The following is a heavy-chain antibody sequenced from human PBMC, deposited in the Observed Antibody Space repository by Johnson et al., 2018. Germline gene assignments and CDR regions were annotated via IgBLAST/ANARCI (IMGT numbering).Heavy chain of an antibody. J-gene: IGHJ6*02. CDR3: ARDLGVRAPSVGYGMDV. V-gene: IGHV3-30-3*01. CDR1: GFTFSSYA. Sequence: QVQLVQSGGGVVQXGRSLRLSCAASGFTFSSYAMHWVRQAPGKGLAWVAVISYDGSNKYYADSVKGRFTISRDNSKNTLYLQMNSLRAEDTALYHCARDLGVRAPSVGYGMDVWGQGTTVTVSS. D-gene: IGHD3-10*01. CDR2: ISYDGSNK.